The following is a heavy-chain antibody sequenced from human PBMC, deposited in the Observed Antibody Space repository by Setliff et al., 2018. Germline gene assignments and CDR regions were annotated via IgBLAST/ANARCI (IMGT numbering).Heavy chain of an antibody. Sequence: ASVKVSCKAFRYTFNDYYIHWVRQTPGQGLEWMGRINPSSGGTDNAQNFLGRVTMTRDTAISTAYMELSRLTSDDTAVYYCARAEYTSSSLYYYMDVWGKGTTVTVSS. CDR3: ARAEYTSSSLYYYMDV. D-gene: IGHD6-6*01. V-gene: IGHV1-2*06. CDR1: RYTFNDYY. CDR2: INPSSGGT. J-gene: IGHJ6*03.